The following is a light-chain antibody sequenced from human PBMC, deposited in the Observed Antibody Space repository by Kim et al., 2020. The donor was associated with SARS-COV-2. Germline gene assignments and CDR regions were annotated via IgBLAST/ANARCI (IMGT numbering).Light chain of an antibody. CDR2: DTN. CDR3: GTWDTSLSAGYV. V-gene: IGLV1-51*01. J-gene: IGLJ1*01. CDR1: SSNIGNNY. Sequence: QSVLTQPPSVSAAPGQKVTISCSGSSSNIGNNYVSWYQQLPGTAPKLLIYDTNKRPSGIPDRFSGSKSGTSATLGITGLQTGDEADYYCGTWDTSLSAGYVFGTGTKVTVL.